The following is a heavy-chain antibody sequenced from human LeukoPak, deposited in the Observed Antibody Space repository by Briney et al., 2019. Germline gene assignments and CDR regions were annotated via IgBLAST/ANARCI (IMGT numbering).Heavy chain of an antibody. CDR1: GYTFTSYA. CDR3: ARGRRTTVTTSGHWYFDL. Sequence: ASVKVSCKASGYTFTSYAMHWVRQAPGQGLEWMGWINPNSGGTNYAQKFQGWVTMTRDTSISTAYMELSRLRSDDTAVYYCARGRRTTVTTSGHWYFDLWGRGTLVTVSS. V-gene: IGHV1-2*04. CDR2: INPNSGGT. D-gene: IGHD4-17*01. J-gene: IGHJ2*01.